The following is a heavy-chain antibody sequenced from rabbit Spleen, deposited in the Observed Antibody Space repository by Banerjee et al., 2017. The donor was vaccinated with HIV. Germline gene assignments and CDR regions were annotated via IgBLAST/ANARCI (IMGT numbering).Heavy chain of an antibody. V-gene: IGHV1S45*01. Sequence: QEQLVESGGGLVKPEGSLTLTCTASGFSFSSSYWICWVRQAPGKGLEWIACIYAGSSGNTYYASWAKGRFTISKTSSTVTLQMTSLTVADTATYFCARDAGTGDYIDVYFSLWGPGTLVTVS. J-gene: IGHJ4*01. CDR3: ARDAGTGDYIDVYFSL. CDR1: GFSFSSSYW. CDR2: IYAGSSGNT. D-gene: IGHD8-1*01.